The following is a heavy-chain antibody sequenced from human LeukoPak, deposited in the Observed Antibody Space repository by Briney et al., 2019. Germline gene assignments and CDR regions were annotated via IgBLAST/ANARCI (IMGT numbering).Heavy chain of an antibody. CDR3: ASAGWELSAFDI. D-gene: IGHD1-26*01. CDR1: GFTFSSYG. CDR2: IYSGGST. J-gene: IGHJ3*02. Sequence: GGSLRLSCAASGFTFSSYGMSWVRQAPGKGLEWVSVIYSGGSTYYADSVKGRFTISRDNSKNTLYLQMNSLRAEDTAVYYCASAGWELSAFDIWGQGTMVTVSS. V-gene: IGHV3-53*01.